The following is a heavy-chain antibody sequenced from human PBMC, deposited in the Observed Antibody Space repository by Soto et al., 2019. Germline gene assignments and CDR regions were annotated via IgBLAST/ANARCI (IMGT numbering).Heavy chain of an antibody. D-gene: IGHD2-2*01. V-gene: IGHV3-33*01. CDR3: ARDMVIGWCSSTSCPYYYMDV. CDR2: IWYDGSNK. J-gene: IGHJ6*03. CDR1: GFTFSSYG. Sequence: GGSLRLSCAASGFTFSSYGMHWVRQAPGKGLEWVAVIWYDGSNKYYADSVKGRFTISRDNSKNTLYLQMNSLRAEDTAVYYCARDMVIGWCSSTSCPYYYMDVWGKGTTVTVSS.